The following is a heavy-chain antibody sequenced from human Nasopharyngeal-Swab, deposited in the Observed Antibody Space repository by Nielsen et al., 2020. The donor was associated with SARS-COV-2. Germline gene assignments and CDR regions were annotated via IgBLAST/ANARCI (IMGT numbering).Heavy chain of an antibody. V-gene: IGHV3-21*01. CDR1: GFTFSSYS. CDR2: ISSSSSYI. D-gene: IGHD1/OR15-1a*01. J-gene: IGHJ6*03. CDR3: ASYVAGTPTYYYYYMDV. Sequence: GGSLRLSWAASGFTFSSYSMNWVRQAPGKGLEWVSSISSSSSYIYYADSVKGRFTISRDNAKNSLYLQMNSLRAEDTAVYYCASYVAGTPTYYYYYMDVWGKGTTVTVSS.